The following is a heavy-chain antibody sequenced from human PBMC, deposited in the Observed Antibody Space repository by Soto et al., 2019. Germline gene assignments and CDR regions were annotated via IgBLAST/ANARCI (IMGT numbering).Heavy chain of an antibody. CDR1: GGTFSSYA. J-gene: IGHJ4*02. V-gene: IGHV1-69*12. D-gene: IGHD3-22*01. CDR3: AAWIYYDSSGSLFDY. CDR2: TIPIFGIA. Sequence: QVQLVQSGAEVKKPGSSVKVSCKASGGTFSSYAISWVRQAPGQGFEWMGGTIPIFGIANYAQKFHGRVTITADESTSTAYMELSSLRSEDTAVYYCAAWIYYDSSGSLFDYWGQGTLVTVSS.